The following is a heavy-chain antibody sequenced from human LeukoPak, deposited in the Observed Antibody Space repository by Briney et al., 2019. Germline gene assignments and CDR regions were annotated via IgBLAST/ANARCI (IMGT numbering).Heavy chain of an antibody. V-gene: IGHV4-34*01. J-gene: IGHJ5*02. D-gene: IGHD6-13*01. Sequence: PSETLSLTCAVYGGSFSGYYWSWIRQPPGKGLEWIRKINHSGSTNYNLSLKSRVTISVDTSKNQFSLKLSSVTAADTAVYYCARRAWEQLVLSWFDPWGQGTLVTVSS. CDR2: INHSGST. CDR3: ARRAWEQLVLSWFDP. CDR1: GGSFSGYY.